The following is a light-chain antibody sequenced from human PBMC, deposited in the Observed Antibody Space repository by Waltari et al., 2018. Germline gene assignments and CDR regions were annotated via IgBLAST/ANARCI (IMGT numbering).Light chain of an antibody. Sequence: QSVLTQPPSVSGTPGQRISNSCSGGNSNIGSNHVFWYQQLPGAAPKLLIYRNHERPSGVSDRFSGSKSGTSASLAISGLQSGDEGEYYCAAWDDNLSGPWVFGGGTKLTVL. J-gene: IGLJ3*02. V-gene: IGLV1-47*01. CDR3: AAWDDNLSGPWV. CDR1: NSNIGSNH. CDR2: RNH.